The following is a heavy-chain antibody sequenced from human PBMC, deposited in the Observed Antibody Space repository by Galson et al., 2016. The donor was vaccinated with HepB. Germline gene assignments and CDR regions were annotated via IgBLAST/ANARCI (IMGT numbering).Heavy chain of an antibody. CDR1: SGSINSYY. CDR3: ARDVTLGV. V-gene: IGHV4-4*07. D-gene: IGHD2-21*02. CDR2: IYTSGST. J-gene: IGHJ6*04. Sequence: SETLSLTCTVSSGSINSYYWSWIRQPAGKALEWIGCIYTSGSTNYNPSLMSRVTMSVATSKNQFSLKLSSVTAADTAVYYCARDVTLGVRGKGTTVTVSS.